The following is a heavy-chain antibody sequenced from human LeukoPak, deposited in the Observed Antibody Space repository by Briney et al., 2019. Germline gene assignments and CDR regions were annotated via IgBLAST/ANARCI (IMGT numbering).Heavy chain of an antibody. CDR2: IYYSGST. CDR3: ARSLLTVKRFDP. Sequence: SETLSLTCTVSGGSISSGDYYWSWIRQPPGKGLEWIGYIYYSGSTYYNPSLKSRVTISVDTSKNQFSLKLSSVTAADTAVYYCARSLLTVKRFDPWSQGTLVTVSS. D-gene: IGHD4-17*01. CDR1: GGSISSGDYY. V-gene: IGHV4-30-4*01. J-gene: IGHJ5*02.